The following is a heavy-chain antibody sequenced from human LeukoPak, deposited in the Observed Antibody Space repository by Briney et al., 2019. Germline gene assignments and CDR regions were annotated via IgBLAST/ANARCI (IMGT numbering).Heavy chain of an antibody. J-gene: IGHJ4*02. Sequence: SETLSLTCAVYGGSFTKHQWSWIRQPPGKGLEWIGAINDGGSTNYNPSLKSRVTISVDTSKNQFSLKLSSVTAADTAVYYCARSHYDTSGYYLYYFDFWGQGTPVTVSS. CDR2: INDGGST. CDR3: ARSHYDTSGYYLYYFDF. D-gene: IGHD3-22*01. V-gene: IGHV4-34*01. CDR1: GGSFTKHQ.